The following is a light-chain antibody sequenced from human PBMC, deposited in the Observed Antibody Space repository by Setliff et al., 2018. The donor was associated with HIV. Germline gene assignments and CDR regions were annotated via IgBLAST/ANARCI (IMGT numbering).Light chain of an antibody. Sequence: ALTQPASVSGSPGQSIAISCTGTSSDVGGYNFVSWYQQHPGKAPKLIIYEVSNRPSGVSNRFSGSKSGNTASLTISGLQAEDEADYYCSSYISSSTLFGTGTKVTVL. CDR3: SSYISSSTL. CDR1: SSDVGGYNF. V-gene: IGLV2-14*01. J-gene: IGLJ1*01. CDR2: EVS.